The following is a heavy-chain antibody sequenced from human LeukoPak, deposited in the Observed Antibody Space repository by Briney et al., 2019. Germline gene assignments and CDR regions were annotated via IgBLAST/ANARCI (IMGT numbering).Heavy chain of an antibody. V-gene: IGHV4-59*01. Sequence: SETLSLTCTVSGGSISSYYWSWIRQPPGKGLEWIGYIYYSGSTTYNPSLKSRVTTSVDTSKNQFSLKLNSVTAADTAVYYCARYKAVAGIFDYWGQGTLVTVPS. CDR2: IYYSGST. CDR3: ARYKAVAGIFDY. CDR1: GGSISSYY. D-gene: IGHD6-19*01. J-gene: IGHJ4*02.